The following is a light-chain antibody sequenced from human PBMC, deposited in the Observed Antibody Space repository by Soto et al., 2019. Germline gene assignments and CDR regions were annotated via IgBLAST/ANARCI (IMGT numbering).Light chain of an antibody. CDR1: SSDVGPYNY. Sequence: QSVLTQPASVSGSPGQSITISCTGTSSDVGPYNYVSWYQHHPGKAPKLLIYEVTKRPSGVSNRFSGSKSGNTASLTIYGLQAEDEADYYCSSYTTSSTLVFGGGTKLTVL. CDR2: EVT. J-gene: IGLJ3*02. V-gene: IGLV2-14*01. CDR3: SSYTTSSTLV.